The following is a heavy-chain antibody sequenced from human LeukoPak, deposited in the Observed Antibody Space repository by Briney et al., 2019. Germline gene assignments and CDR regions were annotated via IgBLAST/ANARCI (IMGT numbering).Heavy chain of an antibody. CDR2: IYYSGST. V-gene: IGHV4-39*01. J-gene: IGHJ4*02. D-gene: IGHD3-10*01. CDR3: ATTPKMVHYYGSGIDY. Sequence: SETLSLTCTVSGGSISSSSYYWGWIRQPPGKGLEWIGSIYYSGSTYYNPSLKSRVTIAVDTSKNQSSLKLSSMTAADTAVYYCATTPKMVHYYGSGIDYWGQGTLVTVSS. CDR1: GGSISSSSYY.